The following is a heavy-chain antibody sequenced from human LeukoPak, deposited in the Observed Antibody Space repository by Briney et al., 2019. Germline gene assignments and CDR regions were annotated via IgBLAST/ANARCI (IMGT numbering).Heavy chain of an antibody. Sequence: SETLSLTCAVYGGSFSGYYWSWIRQPPGKGLEWIGEINHSGSTKYNPSLKSRVTISIDTSKSQFSLKLNSVTAADTAVYYCGQPGEFNPWGQGTLVTASS. D-gene: IGHD3-10*01. J-gene: IGHJ5*02. CDR1: GGSFSGYY. V-gene: IGHV4-34*01. CDR2: INHSGST. CDR3: GQPGEFNP.